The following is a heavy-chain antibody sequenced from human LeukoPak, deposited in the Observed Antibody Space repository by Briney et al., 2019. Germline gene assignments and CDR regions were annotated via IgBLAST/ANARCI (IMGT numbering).Heavy chain of an antibody. V-gene: IGHV4-34*01. CDR1: GGSFSGYY. D-gene: IGHD4/OR15-4a*01. J-gene: IGHJ6*02. CDR2: INHSGST. CDR3: ARGKVPTTPLYGMDV. Sequence: PSETLSVTCAVYGGSFSGYYWSWIRQPPGKGLEWIGEINHSGSTNYNPSLKSRVTISVDTSKNQFSLKLSSVTAADTAVYYCARGKVPTTPLYGMDVWGQATTVTV.